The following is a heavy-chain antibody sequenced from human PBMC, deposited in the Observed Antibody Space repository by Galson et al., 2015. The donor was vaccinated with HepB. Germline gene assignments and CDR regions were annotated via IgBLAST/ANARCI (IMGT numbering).Heavy chain of an antibody. CDR1: GFTFSNYA. J-gene: IGHJ3*02. D-gene: IGHD3-16*02. Sequence: SLRLSCAASGFTFSNYAMSWVRQAPGKRLEWVSAISDSTYKTYYADSVKGRFTISRDNSKNTLYLQMNSLRAEDTAVYYCAKGRWGSYRYDAFDIWGQGTMVTVSS. V-gene: IGHV3-23*01. CDR2: ISDSTYKT. CDR3: AKGRWGSYRYDAFDI.